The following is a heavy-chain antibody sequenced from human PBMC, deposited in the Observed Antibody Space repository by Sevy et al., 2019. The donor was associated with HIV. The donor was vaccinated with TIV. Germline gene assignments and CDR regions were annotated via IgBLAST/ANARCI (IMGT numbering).Heavy chain of an antibody. CDR1: GFSLSTSGVG. J-gene: IGHJ6*02. CDR3: AHLGSARGMDV. D-gene: IGHD2-2*03. Sequence: SGPTLVKPTQTLTLTCTFSGFSLSTSGVGVGWIRQPPGKALEWLALSYWDDDKRYSPPLKSRLSITNDTSKNQVVLTLTNMDPVDTAADYYAHLGSARGMDVWGQGTTVTVSS. V-gene: IGHV2-5*02. CDR2: SYWDDDK.